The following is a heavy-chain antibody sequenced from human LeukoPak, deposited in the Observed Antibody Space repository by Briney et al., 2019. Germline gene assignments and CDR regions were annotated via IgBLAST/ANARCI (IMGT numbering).Heavy chain of an antibody. Sequence: PGESLKISCKGSGYSFTTYWIAWVRQMPGKGLECMGIIYPGDSDTRSSPSFQGQVTISADKSISTAYLQWSSLKASDTAMYYCARHTRVGATNSWLDPWGQGTLVSVSS. CDR2: IYPGDSDT. CDR3: ARHTRVGATNSWLDP. D-gene: IGHD1-26*01. CDR1: GYSFTTYW. V-gene: IGHV5-51*01. J-gene: IGHJ5*02.